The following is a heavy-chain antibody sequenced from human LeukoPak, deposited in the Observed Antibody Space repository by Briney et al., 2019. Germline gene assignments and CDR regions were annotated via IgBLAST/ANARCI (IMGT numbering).Heavy chain of an antibody. CDR3: AKDHGYSSGYSDY. CDR1: GFTFSSYD. V-gene: IGHV3-23*01. Sequence: GGSLRLSCAASGFTFSSYDMSWVRQAPGKGLEWVSAISGSGGSTYYADSVKGRFTISRDNSKNTLYLQMNSLRAEDTAVYYCAKDHGYSSGYSDYWCQGTLVTVSS. J-gene: IGHJ4*02. D-gene: IGHD3-22*01. CDR2: ISGSGGST.